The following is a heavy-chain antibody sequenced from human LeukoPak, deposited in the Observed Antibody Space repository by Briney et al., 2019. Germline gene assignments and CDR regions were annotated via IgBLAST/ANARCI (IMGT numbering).Heavy chain of an antibody. CDR2: ISSGSSTI. D-gene: IGHD3-10*01. Sequence: GGSLRLSCAASGFTFSSYSMNWVRQAPGKGLEWVSYISSGSSTIYYADSVKGRFTISRDNAKNSLYLQMNSLRAEDTAVYYCARRSYWDYWGQGTLVTVSS. CDR1: GFTFSSYS. V-gene: IGHV3-48*01. CDR3: ARRSYWDY. J-gene: IGHJ4*02.